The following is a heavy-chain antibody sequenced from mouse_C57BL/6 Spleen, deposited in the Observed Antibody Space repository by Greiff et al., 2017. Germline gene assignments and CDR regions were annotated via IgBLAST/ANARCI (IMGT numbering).Heavy chain of an antibody. CDR1: GYTFTSYW. D-gene: IGHD4-1*01. J-gene: IGHJ4*01. CDR3: ARAKLGRGGYAMDY. CDR2: IYPSDSET. Sequence: QVQLQQPGAELVRPGSSVKLSCKASGYTFTSYWMDWVKQRPGQGLEWIGNIYPSDSETHYNQKFKDKATLTVDKSSSTAYMQLSSLTSEDSAVYYCARAKLGRGGYAMDYWGQGTSVTVSS. V-gene: IGHV1-61*01.